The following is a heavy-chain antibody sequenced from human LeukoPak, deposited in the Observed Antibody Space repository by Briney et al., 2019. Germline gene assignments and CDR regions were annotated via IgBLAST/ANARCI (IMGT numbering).Heavy chain of an antibody. CDR1: GFSFSNYA. Sequence: GGSLRLSCAASGFSFSNYAMNWVRQAPGKGLEWVSSIDGSSSHIYYADSVKGRFTISRDNSKSSLYLQMNSLRAEDMAVYYCARGYCGGDCYGDWGQGTLVTVSS. J-gene: IGHJ1*01. CDR3: ARGYCGGDCYGD. D-gene: IGHD2-21*02. V-gene: IGHV3-21*01. CDR2: IDGSSSHI.